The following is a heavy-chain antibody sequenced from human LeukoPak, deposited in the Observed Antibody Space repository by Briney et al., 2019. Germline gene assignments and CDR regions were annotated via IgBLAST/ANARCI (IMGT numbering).Heavy chain of an antibody. V-gene: IGHV4-4*07. Sequence: SETLSLTCTVSGGSISGYYWTWIRQTAGKGLEWIGRIYSSGSTNYNPSLKRRVTMSVDTSKNQFSLNVTSVTAADTAVYYCARDSSGSRPFDYWGQGTLVTVSS. D-gene: IGHD3-22*01. CDR2: IYSSGST. J-gene: IGHJ4*02. CDR1: GGSISGYY. CDR3: ARDSSGSRPFDY.